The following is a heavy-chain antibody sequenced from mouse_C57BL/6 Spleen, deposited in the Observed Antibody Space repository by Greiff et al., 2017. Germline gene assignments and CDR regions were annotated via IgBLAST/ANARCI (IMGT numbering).Heavy chain of an antibody. CDR3: ARERGGYPYYAMDY. D-gene: IGHD2-2*01. CDR2: INPSNGGT. J-gene: IGHJ4*01. Sequence: QVQLQQPGTELVKPGASVKLSCKASGYTFTSYWMHWVKQRPGQGLEWIGNINPSNGGTNYNEKFKSKATLTVDKSSSTAYMQLSSLTSEDSAVYDCARERGGYPYYAMDYWGQGTTVTVSS. CDR1: GYTFTSYW. V-gene: IGHV1-53*01.